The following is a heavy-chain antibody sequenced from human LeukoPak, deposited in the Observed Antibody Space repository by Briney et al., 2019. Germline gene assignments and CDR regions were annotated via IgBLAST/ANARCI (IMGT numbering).Heavy chain of an antibody. D-gene: IGHD6-13*01. CDR2: ISYDGSSK. CDR1: GFTFSSCA. J-gene: IGHJ6*02. V-gene: IGHV3-30-3*01. Sequence: GKSLRLSCAASGFTFSSCAMHWVRQAPGKGLEWVAVISYDGSSKYYADSVKGRFTISRDNPKNTLYLQMNSLRPEDTAVYYCAREWEQQLFYYYGMDVWGQGTTVTVSS. CDR3: AREWEQQLFYYYGMDV.